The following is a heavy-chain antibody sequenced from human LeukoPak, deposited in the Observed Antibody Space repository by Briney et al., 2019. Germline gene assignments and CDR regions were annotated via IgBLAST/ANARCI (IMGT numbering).Heavy chain of an antibody. CDR2: IIPIFGTA. D-gene: IGHD5-18*01. V-gene: IGHV1-69*13. CDR1: GGTFSSYA. J-gene: IGHJ4*02. Sequence: SVKVSCKASGGTFSSYAISWVRQAPGQGLEWMGGIIPIFGTANYAQKFQGRVTITADESTSTAYMELSSLRSEDTAVYYCARDYTAMVQGLIDYWGQGTLVTVSS. CDR3: ARDYTAMVQGLIDY.